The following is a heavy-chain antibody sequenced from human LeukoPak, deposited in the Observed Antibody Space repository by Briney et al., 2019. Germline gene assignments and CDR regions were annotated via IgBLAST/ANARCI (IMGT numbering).Heavy chain of an antibody. CDR1: GGSISSSSYY. CDR2: IYYSGST. Sequence: PSETLSLTCTVSGGSISSSSYYWGWIRQPPGKGLEWIGSIYYSGSTYYNPSLKSRVTISVDTSKNQFSLKLSSVTAADTAVYYCARARAEGDYWGQGILVTVSS. D-gene: IGHD6-13*01. CDR3: ARARAEGDY. V-gene: IGHV4-39*01. J-gene: IGHJ4*02.